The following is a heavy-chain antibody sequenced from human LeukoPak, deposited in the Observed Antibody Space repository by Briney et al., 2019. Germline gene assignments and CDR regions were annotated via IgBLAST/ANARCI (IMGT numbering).Heavy chain of an antibody. CDR2: IYYSGST. CDR3: ARPRPVGAPEYYYGMDV. CDR1: GGSISSSRYY. V-gene: IGHV4-39*01. D-gene: IGHD1-26*01. Sequence: SETLSLTCTVSGGSISSSRYYWGWIRQPPGKGLEWIGSIYYSGSTYYNPSLKSRVTISVDTSKNQFSLKLSSVTAADTAVYYCARPRPVGAPEYYYGMDVWGQGTTVTVSS. J-gene: IGHJ6*02.